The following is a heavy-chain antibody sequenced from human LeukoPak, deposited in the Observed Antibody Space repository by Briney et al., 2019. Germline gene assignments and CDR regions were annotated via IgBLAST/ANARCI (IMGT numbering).Heavy chain of an antibody. J-gene: IGHJ4*02. CDR3: ARWNYDILTGYRYFDY. CDR2: IHYSGST. V-gene: IGHV4-59*01. D-gene: IGHD3-9*01. CDR1: GGSITNYY. Sequence: KPSETLPLTCTVSGGSITNYYWTWIRQPPGKGLEWIGYIHYSGSTNYNPSLKSRVTISVDTSKNQFSLKLSSVTAADTAVYYCARWNYDILTGYRYFDYWGQGTLVTVSS.